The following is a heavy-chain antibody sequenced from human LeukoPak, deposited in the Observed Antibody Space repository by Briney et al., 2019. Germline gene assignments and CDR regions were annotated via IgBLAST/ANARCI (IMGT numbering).Heavy chain of an antibody. CDR2: IKAKAHGGTT. J-gene: IGHJ4*02. CDR1: GFTFINAW. D-gene: IGHD2-15*01. V-gene: IGHV3-15*01. CDR3: TAERGYCSSFSCYGY. Sequence: PGGSLRLSCAASGFTFINAWMAWVRQAPGKGLEWVGRIKAKAHGGTTDYAAPVKGRFTISRDDSKNTLYLQMNSLKTEDTAVYYCTAERGYCSSFSCYGYWGQGTLVTVSS.